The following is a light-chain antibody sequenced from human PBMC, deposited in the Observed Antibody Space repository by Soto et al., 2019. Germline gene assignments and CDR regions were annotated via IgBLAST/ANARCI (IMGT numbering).Light chain of an antibody. CDR3: QQSSNWPRT. J-gene: IGKJ1*01. Sequence: DVVMTQTPLSLSVAPGQPASISCKSSQSLLHITGETFLFWYQQRPGQPPRLLIYGASTRAAGISARFSGSGSGTEFTLTISSLQSEDFAVYYCQQSSNWPRTFGQGTKVDIK. V-gene: IGKV2D-29*01. CDR1: QSLLHITGETF. CDR2: GAS.